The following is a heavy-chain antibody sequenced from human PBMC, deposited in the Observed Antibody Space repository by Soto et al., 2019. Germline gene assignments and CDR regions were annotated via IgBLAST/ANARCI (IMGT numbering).Heavy chain of an antibody. CDR2: VIPIFGTA. Sequence: QVQLVQSGAEVKKPGSSVKVSCKASGGTFSSYAISWVRQAPGQGLGWVGGVIPIFGTANYAQKFQGRVTITADESTSTAYMELSSLRSEDTAVYYCARDLGYCSGGSCYDYYYYGMDVWGQGTTVTVSS. J-gene: IGHJ6*02. CDR3: ARDLGYCSGGSCYDYYYYGMDV. D-gene: IGHD2-15*01. V-gene: IGHV1-69*12. CDR1: GGTFSSYA.